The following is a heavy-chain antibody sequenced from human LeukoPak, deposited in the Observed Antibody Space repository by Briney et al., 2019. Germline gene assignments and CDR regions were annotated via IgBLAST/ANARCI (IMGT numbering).Heavy chain of an antibody. D-gene: IGHD4-17*01. Sequence: ASVKVSCQPSGYTFSDFYLHWVRQAPGQGLEWMGWLNPYTGATITAQRFQGRVTLTWDTSIATGFMELTSLRSDDTAVYYCVTATVTHTRDPWGQGTLVTVLS. CDR2: LNPYTGAT. J-gene: IGHJ5*02. CDR3: VTATVTHTRDP. CDR1: GYTFSDFY. V-gene: IGHV1-2*02.